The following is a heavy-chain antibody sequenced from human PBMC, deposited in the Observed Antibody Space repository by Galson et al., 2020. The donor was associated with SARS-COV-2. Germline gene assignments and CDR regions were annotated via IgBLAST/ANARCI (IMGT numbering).Heavy chain of an antibody. Sequence: GGSLRLSCAASGFSFTNYWMPWIRHAPGKGLVWVSRIKSAGSIIDYADSVKRRFTISRDNAKNTLYLQMNSLRAAATAVYYCASDHYYDASTQRYFDLWGRGTMVTVSS. CDR2: IKSAGSII. J-gene: IGHJ2*01. CDR1: GFSFTNYW. D-gene: IGHD3-22*01. CDR3: ASDHYYDASTQRYFDL. V-gene: IGHV3-74*01.